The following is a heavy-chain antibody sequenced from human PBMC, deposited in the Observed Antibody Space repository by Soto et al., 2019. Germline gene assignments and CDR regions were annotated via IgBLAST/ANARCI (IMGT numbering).Heavy chain of an antibody. CDR1: GYSFTSYW. J-gene: IGHJ6*02. CDR3: ARGPRGYVYYHGMDV. CDR2: IDTSGTT. V-gene: IGHV4-4*07. Sequence: ESLKISCKGSGYSFTSYWIGWIRQSAGKGLEWIGRIDTSGTTNYNPSLKSRVTMSVDASKNHFSLNLSSVTAADTAVYYCARGPRGYVYYHGMDVWGQGTTVTVSS. D-gene: IGHD3-10*01.